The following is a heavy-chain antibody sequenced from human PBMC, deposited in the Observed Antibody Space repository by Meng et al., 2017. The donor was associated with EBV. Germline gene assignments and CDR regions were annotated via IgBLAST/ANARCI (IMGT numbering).Heavy chain of an antibody. CDR1: GYTLTELC. Sequence: QVKLVQSGAEVKKPGAPVKVSCKVSGYTLTELCMYWVRQAPGKGLEWMGGYDPEDGETIYALKFQGRVAMTEDTSTDTAYMELSSLRSEDTAVYYCITRAHSSGYYYWGQGTLVTVS. CDR2: YDPEDGET. D-gene: IGHD3-22*01. J-gene: IGHJ4*02. CDR3: ITRAHSSGYYY. V-gene: IGHV1-24*01.